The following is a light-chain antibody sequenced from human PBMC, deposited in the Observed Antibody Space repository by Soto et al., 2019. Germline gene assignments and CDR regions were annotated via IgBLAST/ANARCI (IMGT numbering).Light chain of an antibody. J-gene: IGKJ5*01. Sequence: EIVLTQSPATLSLSPGERATLSCRASLSIGRYLVWYQQRPGQAPGLLIYDAVNRATGIPARFTGSGTGTDCTLTISSLEPEDFAVYYCQQRDDWPITFGQGTRLEMK. CDR2: DAV. CDR1: LSIGRY. V-gene: IGKV3-11*01. CDR3: QQRDDWPIT.